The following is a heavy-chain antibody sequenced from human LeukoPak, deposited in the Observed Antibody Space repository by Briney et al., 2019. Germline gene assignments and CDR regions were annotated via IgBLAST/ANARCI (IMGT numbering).Heavy chain of an antibody. V-gene: IGHV3-23*01. CDR1: EFTFTSYA. D-gene: IGHD3-16*01. Sequence: PGGSLRLSCVASEFTFTSYAMSWVRQAPGKGLEWVSIISGGGGTTYYADSEKGRFTTSRDNSKNTLYLQMNSLRAEDTAVYYCALLGGGIKYRYAFDYWGQGTLVTVSS. CDR2: ISGGGGTT. CDR3: ALLGGGIKYRYAFDY. J-gene: IGHJ4*02.